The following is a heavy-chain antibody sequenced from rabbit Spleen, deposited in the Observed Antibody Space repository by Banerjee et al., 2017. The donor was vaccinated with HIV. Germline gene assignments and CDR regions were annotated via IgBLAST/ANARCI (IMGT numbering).Heavy chain of an antibody. CDR3: ARDLVAVIGWNFNL. CDR2: INIVTGKS. D-gene: IGHD1-1*01. CDR1: GLDFSSSYW. Sequence: QEQLEESGGGLVKPEGSLTLTCMSSGLDFSSSYWICWVRQSPGKGLEWIACINIVTGKSVYASWAKGRFTMSRTSSTTVTLQMTSLTAADTATYFCARDLVAVIGWNFNLWGPGTLVTVS. V-gene: IGHV1S45*01. J-gene: IGHJ4*01.